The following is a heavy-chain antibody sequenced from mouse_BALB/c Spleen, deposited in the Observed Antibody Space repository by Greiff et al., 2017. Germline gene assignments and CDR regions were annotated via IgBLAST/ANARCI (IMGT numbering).Heavy chain of an antibody. J-gene: IGHJ2*01. CDR2: IWGDGST. CDR1: GFSLTGYG. V-gene: IGHV2-6-7*01. CDR3: ARAGNYEGVDY. D-gene: IGHD2-1*01. Sequence: VKVVESGPGLVAPSQSLSITCTVSGFSLTGYGVNWVRQPPGKGLEWLGMIWGDGSTDYNSALKSRLSISKDNSKSQVFLRMISLQTDDTARYYCARAGNYEGVDYWGQGTTLTVSS.